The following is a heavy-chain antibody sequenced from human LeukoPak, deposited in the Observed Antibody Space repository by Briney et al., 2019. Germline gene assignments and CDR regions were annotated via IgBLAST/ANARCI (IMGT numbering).Heavy chain of an antibody. V-gene: IGHV4-39*01. CDR1: GGSISSSSYY. J-gene: IGHJ4*02. CDR2: IYYSGST. Sequence: PSETLSLTCTVSGGSISSSSYYWGWIRQPPGKGLEWIGSIYYSGSTYYNPSLKSRVTISVDTSKNQFSLKLSSVTAADTAVYYCARHRQDGSTIDSGKLDYWGQGTLVTVSS. D-gene: IGHD1-26*01. CDR3: ARHRQDGSTIDSGKLDY.